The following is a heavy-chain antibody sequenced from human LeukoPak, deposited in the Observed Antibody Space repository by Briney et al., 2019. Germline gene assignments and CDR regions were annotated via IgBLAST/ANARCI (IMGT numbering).Heavy chain of an antibody. CDR2: IIPIFGIA. Sequence: ASVKVSCKASGGTFSSYAISWVRQAPGQGLEWMGRIIPIFGIANYAQKFQGRVTITADKSTSTAYMELSSLRSEDTAVYYCARCRVSSGWYYFEYWGQGTLVTVSS. D-gene: IGHD6-19*01. J-gene: IGHJ4*02. V-gene: IGHV1-69*04. CDR3: ARCRVSSGWYYFEY. CDR1: GGTFSSYA.